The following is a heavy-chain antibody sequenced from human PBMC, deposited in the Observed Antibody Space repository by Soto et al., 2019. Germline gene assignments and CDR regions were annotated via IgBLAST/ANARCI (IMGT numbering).Heavy chain of an antibody. V-gene: IGHV3-7*01. Sequence: EVQLVESGGGLVQRGGSLRLSCAASGFSFSSYWMSWVRQAPGKGPEWVANIKQDGSEKYYVDSVKGRFTISRDNAKNSLYLQMNSLRVEDMAVYYYATMAYGDYGTGAFDIWGQGTRVTVSS. CDR2: IKQDGSEK. J-gene: IGHJ3*02. CDR1: GFSFSSYW. CDR3: ATMAYGDYGTGAFDI. D-gene: IGHD4-17*01.